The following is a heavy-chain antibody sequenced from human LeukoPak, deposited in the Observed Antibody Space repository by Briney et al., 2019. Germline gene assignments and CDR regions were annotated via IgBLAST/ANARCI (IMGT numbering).Heavy chain of an antibody. V-gene: IGHV3-30*02. CDR2: IRYDGSNK. CDR3: AKDRSSSGYYYYYFDY. D-gene: IGHD3-22*01. CDR1: GFTFGSYG. J-gene: IGHJ4*02. Sequence: GGSLRLSCAASGFTFGSYGMHWVRQAPGKGLEWVAFIRYDGSNKYYADSVKGRFTISRDNSKNTLYLQMNSLRAEDTAVYYCAKDRSSSGYYYYYFDYWGQGTLVTVSS.